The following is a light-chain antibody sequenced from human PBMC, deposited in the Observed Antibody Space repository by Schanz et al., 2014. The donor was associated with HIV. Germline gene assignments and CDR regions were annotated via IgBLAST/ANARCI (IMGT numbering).Light chain of an antibody. CDR1: NSNIGRNY. CDR3: SSYAGSNKGV. V-gene: IGLV1-47*01. J-gene: IGLJ2*01. Sequence: QSVLTQPPSASGTPGQRVTISCSGSNSNIGRNYVFWYQQLPGTAPNLLISRNNQRPSGVPDRFSGSKSGNTASLTVSGLQVEDEADYYCSSYAGSNKGVFGGGTKLTVL. CDR2: RNN.